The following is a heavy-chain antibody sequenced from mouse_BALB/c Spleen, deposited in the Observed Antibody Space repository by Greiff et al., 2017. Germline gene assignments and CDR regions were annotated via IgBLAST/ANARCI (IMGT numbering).Heavy chain of an antibody. J-gene: IGHJ1*01. CDR1: GYTFTSFT. V-gene: IGHV1-4*02. CDR3: ARRGYWYFEV. Sequence: VKLLESAAELARPGASVKMSCKASGYTFTSFTMPWVKQRPGQGLDWIGYINPSSGYTEYNQKFKDQTTLTADKSSSTAYMQLSSLTSEDTAVYYGARRGYWYFEVWGAGTTVTVSA. CDR2: INPSSGYT.